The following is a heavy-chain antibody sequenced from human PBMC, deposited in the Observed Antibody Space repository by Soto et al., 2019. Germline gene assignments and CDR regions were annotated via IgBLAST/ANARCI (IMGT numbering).Heavy chain of an antibody. V-gene: IGHV1-2*02. CDR2: INPKSGGT. D-gene: IGHD1-26*01. Sequence: ASVKVSCKASGYTFISHGLSWARQAPGQGLEWMGWINPKSGGTMYPQKFQGRVTMTWDTSISTAYMALTRLRSDDTAVYYCARDLAKGGGSAGFDYWGQGTLVTVSS. CDR1: GYTFISHG. J-gene: IGHJ4*02. CDR3: ARDLAKGGGSAGFDY.